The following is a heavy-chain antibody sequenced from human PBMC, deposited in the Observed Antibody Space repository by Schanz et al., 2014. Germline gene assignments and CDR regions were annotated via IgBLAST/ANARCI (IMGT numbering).Heavy chain of an antibody. CDR1: GGTFSSYT. Sequence: QVQLVQSGPEVKKPGSPVKVSCKLSGGTFSSYTISWMRQAPGQGLEWMGMINPSGGSTTYAQKFQGRVTMTRDTLASTAYMEVSSLRSEDTAVYYCARSGSSNWYFFDYWGQGTLVTVSS. J-gene: IGHJ4*02. V-gene: IGHV1-69*02. D-gene: IGHD6-13*01. CDR2: INPSGGST. CDR3: ARSGSSNWYFFDY.